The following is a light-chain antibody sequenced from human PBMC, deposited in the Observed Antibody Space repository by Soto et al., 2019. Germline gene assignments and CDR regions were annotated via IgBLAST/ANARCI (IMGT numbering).Light chain of an antibody. CDR1: QSVSSSY. J-gene: IGKJ1*01. Sequence: EIVLTQSPVTLSLSPGERATLSCRASQSVSSSYLAWYQQKPGQAPRLLIYGASSRATGIPDRFSGSGSGTDFTLTISRLEPEDFAVSYCQQYGSSRETFGQGTKV. V-gene: IGKV3-20*01. CDR3: QQYGSSRET. CDR2: GAS.